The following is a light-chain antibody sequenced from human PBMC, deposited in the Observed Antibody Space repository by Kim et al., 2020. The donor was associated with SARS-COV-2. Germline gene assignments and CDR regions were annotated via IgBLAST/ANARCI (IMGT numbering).Light chain of an antibody. CDR3: QQCGTSSYT. J-gene: IGKJ2*01. V-gene: IGKV3-20*01. CDR2: SAS. CDR1: QSVNSTY. Sequence: EIVLAQSPGTLSLSPGERATLSCRASQSVNSTYLAWYQQKPGQAPSLLIYSASTRATGIPDRFSGSGSGTDFTLTISRLEPEDFAVYYCQQCGTSSYTFGQETKLEI.